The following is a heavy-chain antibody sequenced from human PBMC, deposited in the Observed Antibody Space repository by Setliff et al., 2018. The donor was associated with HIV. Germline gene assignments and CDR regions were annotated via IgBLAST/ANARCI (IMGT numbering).Heavy chain of an antibody. J-gene: IGHJ6*02. V-gene: IGHV3-23*01. Sequence: GGSLRLSCAPSGFTFGSYAMSWVRQAPGKGLEWVSVISGSGDSTFYADSLKGRFTISRDNSKNTLYLQMNSLRAEDTAVYYCAKTLPTLYPPHDYYFALDVWGQGTTVTVSS. D-gene: IGHD2-15*01. CDR2: ISGSGDST. CDR1: GFTFGSYA. CDR3: AKTLPTLYPPHDYYFALDV.